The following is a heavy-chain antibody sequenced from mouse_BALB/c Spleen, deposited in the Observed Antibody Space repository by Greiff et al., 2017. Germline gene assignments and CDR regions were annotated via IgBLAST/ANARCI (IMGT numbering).Heavy chain of an antibody. Sequence: EVQGVESGPGLVKPSQSLSLTCTVTGYSITSDYAWNWIRQFPGNKLEWMGYISYSGSTSYNPSLKSRISITRDTSKNQFFLQLNSVTTEDTATYYCARTQDYDGFWPYWGQGTLVTVSA. V-gene: IGHV3-2*02. J-gene: IGHJ3*01. CDR1: GYSITSDYA. D-gene: IGHD2-4*01. CDR3: ARTQDYDGFWPY. CDR2: ISYSGST.